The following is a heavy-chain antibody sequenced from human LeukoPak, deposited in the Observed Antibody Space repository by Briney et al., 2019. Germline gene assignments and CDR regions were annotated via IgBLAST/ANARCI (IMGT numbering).Heavy chain of an antibody. CDR2: TSYDGGNT. CDR3: AKDSSSGSSYYFRGMDV. CDR1: GFMFSAYG. Sequence: GGSLRLSCAASGFMFSAYGMHWVRQAPGKGLEWLAVTSYDGGNTYYAASVKGRFTISRDNSNNTLDLQMNSLRAEDTAVYYCAKDSSSGSSYYFRGMDVWGQGTTVIVSS. J-gene: IGHJ6*02. D-gene: IGHD3-10*01. V-gene: IGHV3-30*18.